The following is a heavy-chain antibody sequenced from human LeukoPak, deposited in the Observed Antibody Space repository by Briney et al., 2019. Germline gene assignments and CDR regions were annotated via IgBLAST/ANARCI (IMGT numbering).Heavy chain of an antibody. D-gene: IGHD2-2*01. CDR2: INPNSGGT. CDR3: ARSQGYCSSTSCYGGGFDY. J-gene: IGHJ4*02. CDR1: GYTFTGYY. V-gene: IGHV1-2*02. Sequence: ASVKVSCKASGYTFTGYYMHWVRQAPGQGLEWMGWINPNSGGTNYAQKFQGRVTMTRDTSISTVYMELSRLRSDDTAVYYCARSQGYCSSTSCYGGGFDYWGQGTLVTVSS.